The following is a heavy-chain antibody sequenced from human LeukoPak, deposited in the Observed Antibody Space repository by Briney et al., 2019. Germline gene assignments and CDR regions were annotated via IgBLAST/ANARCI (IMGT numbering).Heavy chain of an antibody. V-gene: IGHV4-39*01. CDR2: IYYSGST. Sequence: SETLSLTCSVSGGSFSGISYYWGWNRQPPEKGLEWIVNIYYSGSTYNNPSLESRVIISVDTSKNQFSLKLTSVTAADTAVYYCGRQGVVGATGFDYWGQGTLVTVSS. D-gene: IGHD1-26*01. J-gene: IGHJ4*02. CDR3: GRQGVVGATGFDY. CDR1: GGSFSGISYY.